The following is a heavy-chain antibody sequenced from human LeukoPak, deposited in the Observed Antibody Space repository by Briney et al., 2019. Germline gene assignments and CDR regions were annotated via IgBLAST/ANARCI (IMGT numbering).Heavy chain of an antibody. CDR2: ISSSGSTI. Sequence: PGGSLRLSCAASGFTLSSYEMNWVRQAPGKGLEWVSYISSSGSTIHYADSVKGRFTISRDNAKNSLYLQMNSLRAEDTAVYYCARTTRSGWVTFDNWGQGTLVTVSS. V-gene: IGHV3-48*03. J-gene: IGHJ4*02. CDR1: GFTLSSYE. CDR3: ARTTRSGWVTFDN. D-gene: IGHD6-19*01.